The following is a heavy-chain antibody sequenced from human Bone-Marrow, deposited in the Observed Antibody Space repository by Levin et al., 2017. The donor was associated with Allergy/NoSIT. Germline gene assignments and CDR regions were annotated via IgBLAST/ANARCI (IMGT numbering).Heavy chain of an antibody. Sequence: GGSLRLSCAASGFTFSTYAMSWVRQAPGKGLEWVSGITGSGGSTYYADSVKGRFTISRDNSKNTLYLQMNSLRAEDTVVYYCAKTTVTLGDYWGQGTLVTVSS. D-gene: IGHD4-17*01. J-gene: IGHJ4*02. V-gene: IGHV3-23*01. CDR3: AKTTVTLGDY. CDR1: GFTFSTYA. CDR2: ITGSGGST.